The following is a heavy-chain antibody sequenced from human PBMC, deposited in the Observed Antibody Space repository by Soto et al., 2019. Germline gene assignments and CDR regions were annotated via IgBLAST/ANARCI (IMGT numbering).Heavy chain of an antibody. CDR2: ISGSGGGT. CDR1: GFTFSSYA. V-gene: IGHV3-23*01. CDR3: AKHLSNGSPDY. Sequence: EVQLLESGGALVQPGGSLRLSCAASGFTFSSYAMSWVRQAPGKGLEWVSLISGSGGGTYYADSVKVRFTISRDNSKNTLYLQMNSLRAEDTAVFYCAKHLSNGSPDYWGQGTLVTVSS. D-gene: IGHD2-15*01. J-gene: IGHJ4*02.